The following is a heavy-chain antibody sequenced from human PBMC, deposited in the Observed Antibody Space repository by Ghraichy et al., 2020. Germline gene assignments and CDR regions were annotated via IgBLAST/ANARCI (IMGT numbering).Heavy chain of an antibody. CDR1: GFTFSSYS. J-gene: IGHJ6*02. Sequence: GGSLRLSYAASGFTFSSYSMNWVRQAPGKGLEWVSSISSSSSYIYYADSVKGRFTISRDNAKNSLYLQMNSLRAEDTAVYYCARDIGEGFLEWLPYYYYYGMDVWGQGTTVTVSS. CDR2: ISSSSSYI. D-gene: IGHD3-3*01. CDR3: ARDIGEGFLEWLPYYYYYGMDV. V-gene: IGHV3-21*01.